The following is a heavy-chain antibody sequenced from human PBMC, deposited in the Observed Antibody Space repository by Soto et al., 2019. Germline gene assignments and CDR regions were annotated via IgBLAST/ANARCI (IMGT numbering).Heavy chain of an antibody. V-gene: IGHV4-34*01. CDR1: GVSFGGYY. Sequence: QVQLQQWGAGLLKPSETLSLTCAVSGVSFGGYYWSWIRQSPGKGLEWIGEINHSGIINYNPSLRSRLTISLDTSRNQFSLLLTSVTAADTAVYYCERGCLAMVAPQFDPWGQGTLVTVSS. J-gene: IGHJ5*02. CDR3: ERGCLAMVAPQFDP. CDR2: INHSGII. D-gene: IGHD3-10*01.